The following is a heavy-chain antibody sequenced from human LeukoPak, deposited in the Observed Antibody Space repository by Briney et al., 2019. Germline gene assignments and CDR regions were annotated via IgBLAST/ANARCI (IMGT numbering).Heavy chain of an antibody. D-gene: IGHD3-3*01. CDR3: ARGSTWSYFDY. Sequence: GGSLRLSCAASGFTFSSYSMNWVRQAPGKGLEWVSSISSSTSYIYFADSVKGRFTISRGNAKNSLYLQMNSLRAEDTAVYYCARGSTWSYFDYWGQGTLVTVSS. CDR1: GFTFSSYS. CDR2: ISSSTSYI. V-gene: IGHV3-21*01. J-gene: IGHJ4*02.